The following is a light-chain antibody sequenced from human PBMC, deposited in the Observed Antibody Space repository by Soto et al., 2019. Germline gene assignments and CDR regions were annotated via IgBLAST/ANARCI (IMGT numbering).Light chain of an antibody. V-gene: IGLV1-40*01. CDR1: SSNIGAGYD. CDR3: QSYDSSLSGSI. J-gene: IGLJ2*01. CDR2: GNS. Sequence: QSVLTQPPSVSGAPGQRVTISCTGSSSNIGAGYDVHWYQQLPGTAPKRLIYGNSNRPSGVPDRLAGSKSCTSASLAITGLQAEYEADYYCQSYDSSLSGSIFGGGTKLTVL.